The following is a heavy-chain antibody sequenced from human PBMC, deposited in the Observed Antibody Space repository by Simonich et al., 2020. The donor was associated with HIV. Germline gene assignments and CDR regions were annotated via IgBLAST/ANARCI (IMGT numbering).Heavy chain of an antibody. D-gene: IGHD6-6*01. V-gene: IGHV4-34*01. Sequence: QVHLQQWGAGLLKPSETLSLTCAVYGGSFSGYYWTWIRQPPGKGLEWIGEIKNSGRFDYNPSLKSGVTISVGTSKSQFSLKVSSVTAADTAVYYCARNGIAARPDTSEVDYWGQGTLVTVSS. CDR1: GGSFSGYY. J-gene: IGHJ4*02. CDR2: IKNSGRF. CDR3: ARNGIAARPDTSEVDY.